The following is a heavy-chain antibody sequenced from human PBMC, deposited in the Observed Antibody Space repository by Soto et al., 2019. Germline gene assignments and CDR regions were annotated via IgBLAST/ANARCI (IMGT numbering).Heavy chain of an antibody. Sequence: EVQLVESGGGLVQPGGSLRLSCAASGFNFSVYWMHWVRQAPGKGLVWVSRINSDGSYASSADSVKGRLTISRDNAKNKLYLQLNSLRAEDTAVYYCARGGAHGDYRSDYWGQGTLVTVSS. V-gene: IGHV3-74*01. CDR3: ARGGAHGDYRSDY. CDR1: GFNFSVYW. J-gene: IGHJ4*02. CDR2: INSDGSYA. D-gene: IGHD4-17*01.